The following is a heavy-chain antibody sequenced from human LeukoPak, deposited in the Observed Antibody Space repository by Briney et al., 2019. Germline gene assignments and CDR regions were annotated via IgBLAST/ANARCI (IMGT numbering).Heavy chain of an antibody. J-gene: IGHJ4*02. CDR1: GYTFTGNY. V-gene: IGHV1-2*02. D-gene: IGHD3-22*01. CDR3: ASGDSSGYYYDYFDY. Sequence: ASVKVSCKASGYTFTGNYMHWVRQAPGQGLEWMGWINPNSGGTNYAQKFQGRVTMTRDTSISTAYMELSRLRSDDTAVYYCASGDSSGYYYDYFDYWGQGTLVTVSS. CDR2: INPNSGGT.